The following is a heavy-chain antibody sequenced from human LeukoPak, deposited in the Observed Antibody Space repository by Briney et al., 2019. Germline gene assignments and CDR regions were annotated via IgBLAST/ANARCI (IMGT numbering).Heavy chain of an antibody. CDR2: ISGSGGST. CDR1: GFTFSSYA. V-gene: IGHV3-23*01. Sequence: GGSLRLSCAASGFTFSSYAMSWVRQAPGKGLEWVSAISGSGGSTYYADSVKGRFTISRDNSKNTLYLQMNSLRAEDTAVYYCAKVGYSSGWSYYFDYWGQGTLVTVSS. CDR3: AKVGYSSGWSYYFDY. J-gene: IGHJ4*02. D-gene: IGHD6-19*01.